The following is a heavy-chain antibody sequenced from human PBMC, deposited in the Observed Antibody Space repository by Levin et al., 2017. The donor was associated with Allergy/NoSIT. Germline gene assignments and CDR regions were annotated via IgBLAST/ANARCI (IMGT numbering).Heavy chain of an antibody. CDR1: GFTFTNYA. J-gene: IGHJ4*02. CDR2: VGANAITK. D-gene: IGHD3-3*01. CDR3: ARRAIIGTAKVEAPDY. V-gene: IGHV3-30-3*01. Sequence: PGGSLRLSCVVSGFTFTNYAMHWVRQAPGKGLEWVTVVGANAITKFYEDSVKGRFTVSRETPRNRLFMQMDSLRPEDTAVYYCARRAIIGTAKVEAPDYWGRGTLLTVSS.